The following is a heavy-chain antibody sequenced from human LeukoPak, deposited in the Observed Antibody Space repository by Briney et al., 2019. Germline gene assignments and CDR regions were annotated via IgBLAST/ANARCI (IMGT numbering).Heavy chain of an antibody. CDR2: IYHSGST. Sequence: SETLSLTCTVSGGSISSGGYYWSWIRQPPGKGLEWIGYIYHSGSTYYNPSLKSRVTVSVDRSKNQFSLKLSSVTAADTAVYYCATAAQGIYYYYYYMDVWGQGTTVTVSS. CDR3: ATAAQGIYYYYYYMDV. J-gene: IGHJ6*03. V-gene: IGHV4-30-2*01. D-gene: IGHD6-6*01. CDR1: GGSISSGGYY.